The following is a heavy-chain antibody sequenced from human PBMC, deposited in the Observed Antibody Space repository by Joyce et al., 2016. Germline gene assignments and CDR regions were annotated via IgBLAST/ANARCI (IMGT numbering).Heavy chain of an antibody. V-gene: IGHV4-34*01. CDR2: VNDRGRT. Sequence: QVQLQEWGVGLLKPSETLSLTCAVYGGSLSGYYWSWIRQAPGMGLEWIGEVNDRGRTNYNPSLRSRATTSMDTSKNQFSLRLTTVTAADTAVYFCARARRGIILARGEMGEYLQHWGRGTVVIVSS. CDR3: ARARRGIILARGEMGEYLQH. J-gene: IGHJ1*01. CDR1: GGSLSGYY. D-gene: IGHD3-10*01.